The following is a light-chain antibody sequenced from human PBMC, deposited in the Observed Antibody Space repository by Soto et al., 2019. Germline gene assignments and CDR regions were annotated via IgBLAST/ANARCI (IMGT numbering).Light chain of an antibody. CDR1: QTISSW. CDR3: QQYYTYST. V-gene: IGKV1-5*03. J-gene: IGKJ1*01. Sequence: DIQMTQSPSTLSGSVGDRVTITCRASQTISSWLAWYQQKPGKAPKLLIYKASTLKSGVPSRFSGSGSGTEFTLTISSLQPDDFATYYCQQYYTYSTFGQGTKVDIK. CDR2: KAS.